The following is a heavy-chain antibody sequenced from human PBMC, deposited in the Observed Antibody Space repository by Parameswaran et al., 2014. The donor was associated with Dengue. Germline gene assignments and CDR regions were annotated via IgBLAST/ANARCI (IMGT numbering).Heavy chain of an antibody. V-gene: IGHV3-48*03. D-gene: IGHD3-10*01. CDR2: ISSSGSTI. Sequence: DRQPPGKGLEWVSYISSSGSTIYYADSVKGRFTISRDNAKNSLYLQMNSLRAEDTAVYYCARLPGRFDYWGQGTLVTVSS. CDR3: ARLPGRFDY. J-gene: IGHJ4*02.